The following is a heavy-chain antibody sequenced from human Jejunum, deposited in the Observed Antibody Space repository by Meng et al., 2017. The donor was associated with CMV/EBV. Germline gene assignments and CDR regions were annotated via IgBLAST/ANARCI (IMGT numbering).Heavy chain of an antibody. CDR2: INEDGSDE. CDR3: ARDPLRGALDY. D-gene: IGHD3-10*01. Sequence: AAAGFTFSRSWMSWVRQAPGKGLEWVANINEDGSDEYYVDSMKGRFTISRDNAKTSLYLQLSSLRPEDTAVYYCARDPLRGALDYWGQGTLVTVSS. CDR1: GFTFSRSW. J-gene: IGHJ4*02. V-gene: IGHV3-7*01.